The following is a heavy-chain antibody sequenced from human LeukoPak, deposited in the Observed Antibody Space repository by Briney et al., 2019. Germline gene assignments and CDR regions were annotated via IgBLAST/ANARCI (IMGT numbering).Heavy chain of an antibody. D-gene: IGHD3-3*01. Sequence: GRSLRLSCAASGFTFSSIGIHWVRQTPGKGLDWVALIWYDGTQQFYADSVKGRFTIYRDNSKNTVYLQMTSLRVEDTALYYCARGYDFTNGYFNYFDAWGQGTLVTVSS. V-gene: IGHV3-33*01. CDR3: ARGYDFTNGYFNYFDA. CDR2: IWYDGTQQ. CDR1: GFTFSSIG. J-gene: IGHJ4*02.